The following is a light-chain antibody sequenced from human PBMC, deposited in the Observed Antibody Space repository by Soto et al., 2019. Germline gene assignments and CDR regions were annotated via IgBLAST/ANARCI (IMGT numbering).Light chain of an antibody. Sequence: QSVLTQPPSASGTPGQRVTISCSGSSSNIGSNYVYWYQQLPGTAPNLLIYRNNQRPSGVPDRFSGSKSGTSASLAISGPRSDDEADDDCAAWDDSRSGLVFGTGTKLTVL. V-gene: IGLV1-47*01. CDR3: AAWDDSRSGLV. J-gene: IGLJ1*01. CDR1: SSNIGSNY. CDR2: RNN.